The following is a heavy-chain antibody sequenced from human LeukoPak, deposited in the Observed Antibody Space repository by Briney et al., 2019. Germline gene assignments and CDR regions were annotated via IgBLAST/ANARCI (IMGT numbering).Heavy chain of an antibody. J-gene: IGHJ4*02. V-gene: IGHV4-34*01. Sequence: ETLSLTCAVYGGSFSGYYWSWIRQPPGKGLEWIGEINHSGSTNYNPSLKSRVTISVDTSKNQFSLKLSSVTAADTAVYYCARKGGDYSYYFNYWGQGTLVTVSS. CDR2: INHSGST. D-gene: IGHD4-17*01. CDR1: GGSFSGYY. CDR3: ARKGGDYSYYFNY.